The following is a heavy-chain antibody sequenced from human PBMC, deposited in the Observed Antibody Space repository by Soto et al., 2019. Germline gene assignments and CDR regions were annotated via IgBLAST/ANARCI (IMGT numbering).Heavy chain of an antibody. CDR3: ARTYPSGWYPDWFDP. Sequence: SETLSLTCTVSGGSISSYYWSWIRQPPGKGLEWIGYIYYSGSTNYNPSLKSRVTISVDTSKNQFSLKLSSVTAADTAVYYCARTYPSGWYPDWFDPWGQGTLVTVSS. CDR2: IYYSGST. V-gene: IGHV4-59*08. CDR1: GGSISSYY. J-gene: IGHJ5*02. D-gene: IGHD6-19*01.